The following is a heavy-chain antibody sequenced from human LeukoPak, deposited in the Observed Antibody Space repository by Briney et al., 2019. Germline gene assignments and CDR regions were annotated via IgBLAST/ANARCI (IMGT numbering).Heavy chain of an antibody. CDR3: AKQGAGHGSGWYSDY. CDR2: IYPGDSDT. CDR1: GYIFTNHW. J-gene: IGHJ4*02. D-gene: IGHD6-19*01. V-gene: IGHV5-51*01. Sequence: GESLKISCKASGYIFTNHWIGWVRQMPGKGLEWMGIIYPGDSDTRYSPSFQGQVTISADKSTSAAYLQWSSLKASDSAMYYCAKQGAGHGSGWYSDYWDEGTLVTVSS.